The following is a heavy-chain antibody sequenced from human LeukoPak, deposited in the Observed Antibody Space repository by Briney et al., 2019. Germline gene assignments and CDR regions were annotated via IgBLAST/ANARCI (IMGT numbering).Heavy chain of an antibody. CDR1: GGSFSGYY. V-gene: IGHV4-34*01. J-gene: IGHJ4*02. CDR3: AKEHYRIAAAGQPDY. CDR2: INHSGST. Sequence: SETLSLTCAVYGGSFSGYYWSWIRQPPGKGLEWIGEINHSGSTNYNPSLKSRVTISVDTSKNQFSLKLSSVTAADTAVYYCAKEHYRIAAAGQPDYWGQGTLVTVSS. D-gene: IGHD6-13*01.